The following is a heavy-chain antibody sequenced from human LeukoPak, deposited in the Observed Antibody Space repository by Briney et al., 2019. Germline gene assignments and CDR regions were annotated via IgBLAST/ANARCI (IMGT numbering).Heavy chain of an antibody. CDR3: VRDLT. J-gene: IGHJ5*02. Sequence: GGSLRLSCAAYGFTFSSNPMTWVRQAPGKGLEWVSVIYSGGSTYYADSVKGRFIISRDNSKNTLSLQMNSLRAEDTAVYYCVRDLTWGQGTLVTVSS. CDR1: GFTFSSNP. CDR2: IYSGGST. V-gene: IGHV3-53*01.